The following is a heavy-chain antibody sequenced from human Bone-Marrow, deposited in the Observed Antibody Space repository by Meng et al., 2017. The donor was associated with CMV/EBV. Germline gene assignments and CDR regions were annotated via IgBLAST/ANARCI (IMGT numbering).Heavy chain of an antibody. CDR2: ISSSSSYI. V-gene: IGHV3-21*01. J-gene: IGHJ6*02. CDR3: ARDTFADFYGSGSYYDRTILYYYYYGMDV. D-gene: IGHD3-10*01. CDR1: GFTFSSYA. Sequence: GESLKISCAASGFTFSSYAMHWVRQAPGKGLEWVSSISSSSSYIYYADSVKGRFTISRDNAKNSLYLQMNSLRAEDTAVYYCARDTFADFYGSGSYYDRTILYYYYYGMDVWGQGTTVTVSS.